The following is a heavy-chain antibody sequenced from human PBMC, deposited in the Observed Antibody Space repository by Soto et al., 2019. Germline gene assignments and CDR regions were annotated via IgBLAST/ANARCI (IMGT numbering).Heavy chain of an antibody. Sequence: SETLSLTCAVYGGSFSGYYWSWICQPPGKGLEWIGEINHSGSTNYNPSLKSRVTISVDTSKNQFSLKLSSVTAADTAVYYCARASPSYSSSWYPYWGQGTLVTVSS. CDR3: ARASPSYSSSWYPY. V-gene: IGHV4-34*01. J-gene: IGHJ4*02. CDR1: GGSFSGYY. CDR2: INHSGST. D-gene: IGHD6-13*01.